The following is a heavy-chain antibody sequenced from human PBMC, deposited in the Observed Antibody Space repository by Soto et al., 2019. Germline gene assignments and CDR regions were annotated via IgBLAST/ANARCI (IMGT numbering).Heavy chain of an antibody. CDR2: IHHSGPT. J-gene: IGHJ4*02. D-gene: IGHD1-20*01. CDR1: GDSISSSEW. CDR3: ARGGITAVRNYYFDH. Sequence: QVQLQESGSGLVKPSGTLSLNCKVSGDSISSSEWWSWVRQPPGKGLEWIAEIHHSGPTNYNPSLQSRVTITVDKSKNQISLRLSTVTAADTAVYYCARGGITAVRNYYFDHWGQGTLVTVSS. V-gene: IGHV4-4*02.